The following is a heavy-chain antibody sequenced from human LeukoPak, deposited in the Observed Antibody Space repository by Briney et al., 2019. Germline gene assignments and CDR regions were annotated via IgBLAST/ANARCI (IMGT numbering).Heavy chain of an antibody. CDR1: GYTFTSYG. Sequence: ASVKVSCKASGYTFTSYGISWVRQAPGQGLEWMGWISAYNGNTNYAQKLQGRVTMTTDTSTSTAYMELRSLRSDDTAVYYCAREYQLLGTVYNYFDPWGQGTLVTVSS. D-gene: IGHD2-2*01. J-gene: IGHJ5*02. CDR3: AREYQLLGTVYNYFDP. V-gene: IGHV1-18*01. CDR2: ISAYNGNT.